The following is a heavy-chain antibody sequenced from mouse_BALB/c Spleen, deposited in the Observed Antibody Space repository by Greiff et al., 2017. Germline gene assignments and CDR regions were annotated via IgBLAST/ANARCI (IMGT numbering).Heavy chain of an antibody. J-gene: IGHJ2*01. CDR3: ARANRAYYFDY. CDR1: GYSFTSGYY. CDR2: ISYDGSN. V-gene: IGHV3-6*02. D-gene: IGHD4-1*01. Sequence: VQLKESGPGLVKPSQSLSLTCSVTGYSFTSGYYWNWIRQFPGNKLEWMGYISYDGSNNYNPSLKNRISITRDKSKNQFFLKLHSVTTEDTATYYCARANRAYYFDYWGQGTTLTVSS.